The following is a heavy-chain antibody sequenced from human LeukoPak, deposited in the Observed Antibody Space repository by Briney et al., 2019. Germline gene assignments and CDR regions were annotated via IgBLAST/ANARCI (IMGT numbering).Heavy chain of an antibody. Sequence: GASVKVSCKASGYTFTGHYMHWVRQAPGQGLEWMGWINPNSGGTNYAQKFQGRVTMTRDTSISTAYMELSRLRSDDTAVYYCARDEIYGDPPGNYWGQGTLVTVSS. D-gene: IGHD4-17*01. CDR3: ARDEIYGDPPGNY. CDR1: GYTFTGHY. CDR2: INPNSGGT. V-gene: IGHV1-2*02. J-gene: IGHJ4*02.